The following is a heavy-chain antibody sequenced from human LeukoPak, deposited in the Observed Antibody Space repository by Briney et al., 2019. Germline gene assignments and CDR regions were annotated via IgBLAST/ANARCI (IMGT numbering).Heavy chain of an antibody. V-gene: IGHV3-48*03. CDR1: GFTFSSYE. Sequence: GGSLRLSCAASGFTFSSYEMNWVRQAPGKGLEWISYISSSGSSISYADSVKGRFTISRDNAKNSLYLQMNSLRAEDTAVYYCASVRWLHRGDYWGQGTLVTVSP. D-gene: IGHD5-24*01. CDR2: ISSSGSSI. CDR3: ASVRWLHRGDY. J-gene: IGHJ4*02.